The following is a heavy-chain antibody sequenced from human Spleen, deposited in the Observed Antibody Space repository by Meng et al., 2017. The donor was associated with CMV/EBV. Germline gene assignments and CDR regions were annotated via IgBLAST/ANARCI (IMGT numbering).Heavy chain of an antibody. CDR1: GFTFSSYA. V-gene: IGHV3-23*01. D-gene: IGHD3-22*01. CDR3: AKAEYYDSRDY. J-gene: IGHJ4*02. Sequence: GESLKISCAASGFTFSSYAMSWVRQAPGKGLEWVSAISGSGGSTYYADSVKGRFTISRDNSKNTLYLQMNSLRAEDTAVYYCAKAEYYDSRDYWGQGTLVTVSS. CDR2: ISGSGGST.